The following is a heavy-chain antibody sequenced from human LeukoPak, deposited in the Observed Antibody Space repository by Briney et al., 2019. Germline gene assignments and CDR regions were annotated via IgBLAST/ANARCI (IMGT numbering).Heavy chain of an antibody. CDR3: ARDPSHRGPGYRHINWFDP. CDR2: FYYHGST. Sequence: SETLSLTCTVSGGSIRSNNYYWGWIRQPPGKGLEWIGSFYYHGSTYYNPSLKSRVTISVDTSKNQFSLKLSSVTAADTAVYYCARDPSHRGPGYRHINWFDPWGQGTLVTVSS. J-gene: IGHJ5*02. D-gene: IGHD5-18*01. CDR1: GGSIRSNNYY. V-gene: IGHV4-39*07.